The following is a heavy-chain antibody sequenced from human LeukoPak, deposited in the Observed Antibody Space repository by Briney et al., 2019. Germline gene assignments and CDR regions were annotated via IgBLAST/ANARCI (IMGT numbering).Heavy chain of an antibody. CDR3: ARMNYVSSGWGAPFDY. CDR2: ISYDGTKK. D-gene: IGHD1-7*01. CDR1: GFTFSNYG. V-gene: IGHV3-30*03. J-gene: IGHJ4*02. Sequence: PGGSLRLSCAASGFTFSNYGIHWVRQAPGKGLEWVAVISYDGTKKYYADSVKGRFAISRDNAKNTLYLQMNSLRVEDTAVYYCARMNYVSSGWGAPFDYWGQGTLVTVSS.